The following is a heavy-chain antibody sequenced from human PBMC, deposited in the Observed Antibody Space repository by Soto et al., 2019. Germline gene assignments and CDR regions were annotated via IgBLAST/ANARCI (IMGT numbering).Heavy chain of an antibody. V-gene: IGHV3-7*04. CDR3: ATDLNWEHY. J-gene: IGHJ4*02. CDR1: GFTFGTYW. Sequence: EVQLVESGGGLVQSGGSLRLSCAASGFTFGTYWMTWVRQPPGKGLECVADIKPDGSERYYVDSVKGRFTISRDNAKNSLYLHMNSLRAEDTAVYYCATDLNWEHYWGQGTLVTVSS. D-gene: IGHD7-27*01. CDR2: IKPDGSER.